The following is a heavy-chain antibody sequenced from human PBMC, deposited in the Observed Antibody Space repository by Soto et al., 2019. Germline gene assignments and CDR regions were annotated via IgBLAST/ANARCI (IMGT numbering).Heavy chain of an antibody. CDR1: GFTFSSYG. D-gene: IGHD1-7*01. J-gene: IGHJ4*02. V-gene: IGHV3-33*01. Sequence: GGSLRLSCAASGFTFSSYGMHWVRQAPGKGLEWVAVIWYDGSNKYYADSVKGRFTISRDNSKNTLYLQMNSLRAEDTAVYYCARAQGKYNWNYDPFDYWGQGTLVTVSS. CDR3: ARAQGKYNWNYDPFDY. CDR2: IWYDGSNK.